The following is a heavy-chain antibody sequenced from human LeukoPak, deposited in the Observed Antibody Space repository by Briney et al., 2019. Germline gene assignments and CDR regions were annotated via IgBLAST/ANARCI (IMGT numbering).Heavy chain of an antibody. J-gene: IGHJ4*02. Sequence: ASVKVSFKASGYTFTSYYMRWVRQAPGQGLEWMGIINPSGGSTSYAQKFQGRVTMTRDMSTSTVYMELSSLRSEDTAVYYCARVLYRVPAAISPDHTTQEYWGQGTLVTVSS. CDR3: ARVLYRVPAAISPDHTTQEY. CDR1: GYTFTSYY. CDR2: INPSGGST. D-gene: IGHD2-2*02. V-gene: IGHV1-46*01.